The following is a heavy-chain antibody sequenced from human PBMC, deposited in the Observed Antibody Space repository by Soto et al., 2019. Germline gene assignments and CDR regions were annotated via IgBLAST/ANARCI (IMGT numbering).Heavy chain of an antibody. D-gene: IGHD3-22*01. CDR1: GGSISSYY. J-gene: IGHJ6*02. CDR2: IYYSGST. Sequence: SETLSLTCTVSGGSISSYYWSWIRQPPGKGLEWIGYIYYSGSTNYNPSLKSRVTISVDTSKDQFSLKLSSVTAADTAVYYCAREYLPSYYYDSSGSSLNYYYYYGMDVWGQGTTVTVSS. V-gene: IGHV4-59*12. CDR3: AREYLPSYYYDSSGSSLNYYYYYGMDV.